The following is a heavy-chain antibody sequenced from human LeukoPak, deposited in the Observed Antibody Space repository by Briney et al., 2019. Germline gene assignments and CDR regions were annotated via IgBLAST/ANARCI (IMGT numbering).Heavy chain of an antibody. Sequence: KPSETLSLTCTVSGGSISGYYWSWIRQPPGEVLEGIGYIYDSGSTDYNPSPRSRVTVSVDTSKNQFSLKLSSVTAAATAVYYCARLARGNSYGPYDYWGQGTLVTVSS. D-gene: IGHD5-18*01. CDR3: ARLARGNSYGPYDY. V-gene: IGHV4-59*08. CDR2: IYDSGST. CDR1: GGSISGYY. J-gene: IGHJ4*02.